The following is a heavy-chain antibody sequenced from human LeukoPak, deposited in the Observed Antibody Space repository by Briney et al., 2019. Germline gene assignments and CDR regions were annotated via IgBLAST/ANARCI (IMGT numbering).Heavy chain of an antibody. D-gene: IGHD3-22*01. CDR2: INPNSGGT. V-gene: IGHV1-2*04. J-gene: IGHJ4*02. CDR3: ARGDSSGYYYFDY. Sequence: GASVKVSCKASGYTFTGYYMHWVRQAPGQGLEWMGWINPNSGGTNYAQKFQGWVTMTRDTSISTAYMELSRLRSDDTAVYYCARGDSSGYYYFDYWGQGTLVTVSS. CDR1: GYTFTGYY.